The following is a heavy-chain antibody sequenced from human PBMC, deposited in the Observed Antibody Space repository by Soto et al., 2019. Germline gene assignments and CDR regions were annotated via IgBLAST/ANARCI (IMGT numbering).Heavy chain of an antibody. V-gene: IGHV1-69*01. D-gene: IGHD1-26*01. J-gene: IGHJ4*02. CDR1: GGTFSTYA. CDR2: IIPIFGTT. CDR3: ARGVGASYFDY. Sequence: QVQLVQSGAEVKKPGSSVKVSCKASGGTFSTYAITGVRQAPGQGLEWLGGIIPIFGTTDYARKFQGRVTITAAESTSTVFIELSSLTSEDTAVYYCARGVGASYFDYWGQGTLVTVSS.